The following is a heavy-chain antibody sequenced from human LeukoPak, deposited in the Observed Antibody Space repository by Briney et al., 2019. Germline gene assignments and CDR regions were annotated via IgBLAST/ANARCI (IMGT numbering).Heavy chain of an antibody. V-gene: IGHV4-34*01. CDR2: INHSGST. J-gene: IGHJ4*02. D-gene: IGHD3-10*01. CDR1: GGSFSGSY. Sequence: SETLSLTCAVYGGSFSGSYWSWIRQPPGKGLEWIGEINHSGSTNYNPSLKSRVTISVDTSKNQFSLKLSSVTAADTAVYYCARETMVRGVITRVYWGQGTLVTVSS. CDR3: ARETMVRGVITRVY.